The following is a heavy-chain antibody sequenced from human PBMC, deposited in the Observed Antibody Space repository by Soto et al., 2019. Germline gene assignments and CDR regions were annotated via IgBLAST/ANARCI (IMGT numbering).Heavy chain of an antibody. CDR1: GLTVSGKKY. CDR3: ARESEDLTSNFDY. V-gene: IGHV3-21*06. J-gene: IGHJ4*02. CDR2: ISSTTNYI. Sequence: GGSLRLSCAASGLTVSGKKYVAWVRQAPGKGLEWVPSISSTTNYIYYGDSMKGRFTISRDNAKNSLYLEMNSLRAEDTAVYYCARESEDLTSNFDYWGQGTLVTVSS.